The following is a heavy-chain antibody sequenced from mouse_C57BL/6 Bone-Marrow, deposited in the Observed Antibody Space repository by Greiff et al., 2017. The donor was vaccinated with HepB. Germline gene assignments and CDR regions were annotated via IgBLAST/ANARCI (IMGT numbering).Heavy chain of an antibody. J-gene: IGHJ1*03. CDR3: ARENDGYPWYFDV. V-gene: IGHV5-4*01. CDR1: GFTFSSYA. CDR2: ISDGGSYT. Sequence: EVMLVESGGGLVKPGGSLKLSCAASGFTFSSYAMSWVRQTPEKRLEWVATISDGGSYTYYPDNVKGRFTISRDNAKNNLYLQMSHLKSEDTAMYYCARENDGYPWYFDVWGTGTTVTVSS. D-gene: IGHD2-3*01.